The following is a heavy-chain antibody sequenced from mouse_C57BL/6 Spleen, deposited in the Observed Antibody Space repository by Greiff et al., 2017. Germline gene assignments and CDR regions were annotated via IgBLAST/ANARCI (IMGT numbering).Heavy chain of an antibody. D-gene: IGHD1-1*01. CDR2: IDPSDSYT. V-gene: IGHV1-50*01. CDR1: GYTFTSYW. J-gene: IGHJ1*03. Sequence: VQLQQPGAELVKPGASVKLSCKASGYTFTSYWMQWVKQRPGQGLEWIGEIDPSDSYTNYNQKFKGKATLTVDTSSSTAYMQLSSLTSEDSAVYYCARGRTVARYFDVWGTGTTVTVAS. CDR3: ARGRTVARYFDV.